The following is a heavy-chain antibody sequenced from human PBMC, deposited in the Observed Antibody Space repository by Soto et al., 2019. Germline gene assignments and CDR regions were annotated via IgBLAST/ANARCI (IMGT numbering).Heavy chain of an antibody. V-gene: IGHV1-18*01. Sequence: ASVKVSCKTSGYTFTEYGISWFRQAPGQGLEWMGWISPYNGKTDYIQEFQDRVTITTDTSSTTVYMDLRTLKSDDTAIYFCARADYGDTKIYSFDHWGQGTLVTVSS. J-gene: IGHJ4*02. D-gene: IGHD4-17*01. CDR3: ARADYGDTKIYSFDH. CDR2: ISPYNGKT. CDR1: GYTFTEYG.